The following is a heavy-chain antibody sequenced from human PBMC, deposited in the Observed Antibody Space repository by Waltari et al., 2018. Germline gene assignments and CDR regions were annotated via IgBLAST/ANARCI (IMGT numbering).Heavy chain of an antibody. CDR2: INSISNSI. CDR1: GFTFSSYS. J-gene: IGHJ3*02. CDR3: EREGKGVSDAFDI. Sequence: EVQLVESGGGLVQPGGSLRLSCAASGFTFSSYSINWVRQAPGKGLEWISYINSISNSIYYEDSVKGRFTISRDNAKNSVYLQMNSLRGEDTAVYYCEREGKGVSDAFDIWGQGTMVTVSS. V-gene: IGHV3-48*04. D-gene: IGHD3-10*01.